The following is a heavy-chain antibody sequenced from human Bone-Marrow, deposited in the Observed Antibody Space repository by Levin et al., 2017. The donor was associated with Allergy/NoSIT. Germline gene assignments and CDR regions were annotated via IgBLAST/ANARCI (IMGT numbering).Heavy chain of an antibody. D-gene: IGHD5/OR15-5a*01. CDR1: GGSVSSGTYY. CDR3: ARNRIIVSGGNDYYYGMDV. CDR2: INYRGGT. J-gene: IGHJ6*02. Sequence: SETLSLTCSVSGGSVSSGTYYWSWIRRPPGKGLEWIGYINYRGGTKYNPSLESRVTISVDTSKNEFSLKVTSVTAADTAVYYCARNRIIVSGGNDYYYGMDVWGQGTTVTVSS. V-gene: IGHV4-61*01.